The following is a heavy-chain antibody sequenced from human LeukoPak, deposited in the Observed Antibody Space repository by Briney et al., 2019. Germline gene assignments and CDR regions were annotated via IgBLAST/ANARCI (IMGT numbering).Heavy chain of an antibody. CDR3: AGSLGYCTSNVCYLKY. CDR1: GYTFTGYY. V-gene: IGHV1-2*02. J-gene: IGHJ4*02. CDR2: INPNSGGT. D-gene: IGHD2-8*01. Sequence: GASVKVSCKASGYTFTGYYMHWVRQAPGQGPEWMGWINPNSGGTNYAQKFQGRVTMTRDTSISTAYMELSRLRSDDTAVYYCAGSLGYCTSNVCYLKYWGQGTLVTVSS.